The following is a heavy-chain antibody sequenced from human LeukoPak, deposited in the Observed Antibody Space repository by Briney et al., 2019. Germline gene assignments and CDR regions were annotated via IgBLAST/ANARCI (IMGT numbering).Heavy chain of an antibody. V-gene: IGHV2-5*02. CDR3: AKAGYGSGSYLRYYYYCMDV. CDR1: GLSLNTAGVG. J-gene: IGHJ6*02. D-gene: IGHD3-10*01. Sequence: SGPTLVNPTQTLTLTCTLSGLSLNTAGVGVGWIRQPPGKALEWLALIYWDDDKRYNPSLKTRLTITKDTSKSQVVPTVTNMDPVDTATYYCAKAGYGSGSYLRYYYYCMDVWGQGTTVTVSS. CDR2: IYWDDDK.